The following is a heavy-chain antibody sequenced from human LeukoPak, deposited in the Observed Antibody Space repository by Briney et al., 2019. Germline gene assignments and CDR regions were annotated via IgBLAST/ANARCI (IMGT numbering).Heavy chain of an antibody. D-gene: IGHD3-9*01. V-gene: IGHV4-4*02. CDR3: ARGSNYDILTGYYTSGFDY. CDR1: GDSISSSYW. CDR2: IYHSGST. Sequence: SGTLSLACGVSGDSISSSYWWSWVRQTPGKGLEWIGEIYHSGSTNYNPSLKSRVTISVDTSKNQFSLKLSSLTAADTAVYYCARGSNYDILTGYYTSGFDYWGQGTLVTVSS. J-gene: IGHJ4*02.